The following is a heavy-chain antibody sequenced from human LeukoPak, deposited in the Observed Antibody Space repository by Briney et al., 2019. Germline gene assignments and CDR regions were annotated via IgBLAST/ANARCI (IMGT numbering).Heavy chain of an antibody. CDR1: GYRFSSNW. J-gene: IGHJ4*02. CDR3: ARGDYFDC. V-gene: IGHV5-51*01. CDR2: IYGGDSDT. Sequence: EESLKISCKGSGYRFSSNWIAWVRQIPGKGLEWMGSIYGGDSDTRYSPSFQGQVTISADKSISTAYLQWSSLKASDTAMYYCARGDYFDCWGQGTLVTVSS.